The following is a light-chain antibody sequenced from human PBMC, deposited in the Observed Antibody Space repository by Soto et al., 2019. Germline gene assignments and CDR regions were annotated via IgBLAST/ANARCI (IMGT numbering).Light chain of an antibody. CDR1: QSVSSN. CDR3: QQYNNWPRT. Sequence: EMVMTQSPATLSVSPGERATLSCRASQSVSSNLAWYQQKPGQAPRLLIYGASTRATGIPARFSGSGSGTEFTLTISSLQSEDFAVYYSQQYNNWPRTFGQGTKVEIK. J-gene: IGKJ1*01. V-gene: IGKV3-15*01. CDR2: GAS.